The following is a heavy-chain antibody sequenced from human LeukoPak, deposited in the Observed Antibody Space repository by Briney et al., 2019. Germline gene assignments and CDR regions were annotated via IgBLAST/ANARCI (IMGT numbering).Heavy chain of an antibody. CDR2: INPNSGGT. CDR1: GYTFTGYY. D-gene: IGHD3-22*01. V-gene: IGHV1-2*02. Sequence: ASVKVSCKASGYTFTGYYMHWVRQAPGQGLEWMGWINPNSGGTNYAQKLQGRVSMTTDTSTSTAYMELRSPRYDHTAVYYCARYYYDSSGYYGEPFDIWGQRTMVTVPS. J-gene: IGHJ3*02. CDR3: ARYYYDSSGYYGEPFDI.